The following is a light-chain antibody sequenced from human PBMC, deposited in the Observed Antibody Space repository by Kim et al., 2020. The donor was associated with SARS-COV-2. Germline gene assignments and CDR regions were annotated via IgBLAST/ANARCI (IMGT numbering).Light chain of an antibody. CDR1: SSDVGSYNL. CDR3: CSYAGSSTSYV. CDR2: EVS. J-gene: IGLJ1*01. V-gene: IGLV2-23*02. Sequence: QSITISCTGTSSDVGSYNLVSWDQQHPGKAPKLMIYEVSKRPSGVSNRFSGSKSGNTASLTISGLQAEDEADYYCCSYAGSSTSYVFGTGTKVTVL.